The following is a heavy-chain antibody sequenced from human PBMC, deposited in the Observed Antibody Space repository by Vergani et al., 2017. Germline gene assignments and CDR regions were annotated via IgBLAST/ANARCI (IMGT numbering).Heavy chain of an antibody. CDR2: ISGSGGST. D-gene: IGHD2-2*01. CDR3: ARRGYCSSTSCYGHAFDI. Sequence: EVQLLESGGGLVQPGGSLRLSCAASGFTFSSYAMSWVRQAPGKGLEWVSAISGSGGSTYYADSVKGRFTISRDNSKNTLYLQMNSLRAEDTAVYYCARRGYCSSTSCYGHAFDIWGQGTMVTVAS. J-gene: IGHJ3*02. V-gene: IGHV3-23*01. CDR1: GFTFSSYA.